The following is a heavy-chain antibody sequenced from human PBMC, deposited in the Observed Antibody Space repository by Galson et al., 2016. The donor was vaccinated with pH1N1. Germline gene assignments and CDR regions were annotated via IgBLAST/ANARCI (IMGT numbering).Heavy chain of an antibody. CDR2: IYLGGSLI. CDR3: ARQNDYGDYRGDAFDI. CDR1: GYRFTNSW. V-gene: IGHV5-51*01. J-gene: IGHJ3*02. D-gene: IGHD4-17*01. Sequence: QSGAEVKKPGDSLKISCKGSGYRFTNSWISWVRQMPGKGLEWMGIIYLGGSLIRYRPSFQGQVTISADKSINIVYLEWSSLKASDTATYYCARQNDYGDYRGDAFDIWGQGTMVTVSS.